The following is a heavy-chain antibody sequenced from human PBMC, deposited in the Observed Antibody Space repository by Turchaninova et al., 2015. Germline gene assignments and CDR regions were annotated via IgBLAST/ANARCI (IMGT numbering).Heavy chain of an antibody. CDR3: ARHRPGSYLDY. J-gene: IGHJ4*02. D-gene: IGHD1-26*01. CDR2: IYAGDSDT. V-gene: IGHV5-51*01. CDR1: VYSFTSYR. Sequence: VQLVQSVAEVKAPGESLRIPCKGSVYSFTSYRLGWVRQMPGKGLEWMGIIYAGDSDTRYSPSLQGQVTMSVDKSISTAYLQWSSLKASDTAMYYCARHRPGSYLDYWGQGTLVTVSS.